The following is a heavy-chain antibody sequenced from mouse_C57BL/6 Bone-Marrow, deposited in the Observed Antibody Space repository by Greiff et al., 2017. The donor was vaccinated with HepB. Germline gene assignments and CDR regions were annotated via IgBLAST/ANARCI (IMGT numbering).Heavy chain of an antibody. CDR3: ARWYPYYAMDY. D-gene: IGHD1-1*02. J-gene: IGHJ4*01. CDR1: GYTFTSYW. CDR2: IDPSDSYT. Sequence: QVQLQQPGAELVMPGASVKLSCKASGYTFTSYWMHWVKQRPGQGLEWIGEIDPSDSYTNYNQKFKGKSTLTVDKSSSTAYMQLSRLTSEDSAVYYCARWYPYYAMDYWGQGTSVTVSS. V-gene: IGHV1-69*01.